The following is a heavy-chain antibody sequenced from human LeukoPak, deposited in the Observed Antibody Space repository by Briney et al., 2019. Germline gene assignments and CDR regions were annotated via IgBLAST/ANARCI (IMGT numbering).Heavy chain of an antibody. J-gene: IGHJ4*02. D-gene: IGHD6-19*01. V-gene: IGHV4-4*07. CDR2: IYTTGST. CDR3: ARSGVAGTWAIDY. CDR1: GGSISSYY. Sequence: PSETLSLTCTVSGGSISSYYWSWIRQPAGKGLEWIGRIYTTGSTNYNPSLKSRVTMSVNTSKNQLSLKLSSVTAADTAVYYCARSGVAGTWAIDYWGQGTLVTVSS.